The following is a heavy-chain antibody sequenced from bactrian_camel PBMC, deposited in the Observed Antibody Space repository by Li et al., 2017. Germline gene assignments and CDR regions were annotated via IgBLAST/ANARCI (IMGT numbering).Heavy chain of an antibody. J-gene: IGHJ4*01. D-gene: IGHD2*01. Sequence: VQLVESGGGLVQAGGSLRLSCVASGYTWCSYDMSWYRQAPGKEREFVSRVDSAGITTYGDSVTGRFTISQDNAKGVVYPQMHSLKPEDTAMYHCKWDQHSGCVRRAYWGQGTQVTVS. V-gene: IGHV3S10*01. CDR2: VDSAGIT. CDR1: GYTWCSYD. CDR3: KWDQHSGCVRRAY.